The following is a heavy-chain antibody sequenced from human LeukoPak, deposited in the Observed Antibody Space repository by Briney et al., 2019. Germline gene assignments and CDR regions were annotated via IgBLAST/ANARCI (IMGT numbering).Heavy chain of an antibody. CDR1: GYTFTGYY. CDR2: INPNSGGT. V-gene: IGHV1-2*02. D-gene: IGHD1-26*01. Sequence: ALVKVSCKASGYTFTGYYMHWVRQAPGQGLEWMGWINPNSGGTNYAQKFQGRVTMARDTSISTAYMELSRLRSDDTAVYYCARDEGAPRSLYYFDYWGQGTLVTVSS. CDR3: ARDEGAPRSLYYFDY. J-gene: IGHJ4*02.